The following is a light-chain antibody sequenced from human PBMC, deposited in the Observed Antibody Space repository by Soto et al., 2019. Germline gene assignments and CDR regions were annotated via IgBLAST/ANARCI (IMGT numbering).Light chain of an antibody. CDR3: RHYNSYSEA. J-gene: IGKJ1*01. CDR2: KAS. CDR1: QTISSW. V-gene: IGKV1-5*03. Sequence: IQMTHSPSTLSGSVGDRVTITCRASQTISSWLAWYQQKPGKAPKLLIYKASTLKSGVPSRFSGSGSGTEFTLTISSLQPDDFATYYCRHYNSYSEAFGQGTKVDNK.